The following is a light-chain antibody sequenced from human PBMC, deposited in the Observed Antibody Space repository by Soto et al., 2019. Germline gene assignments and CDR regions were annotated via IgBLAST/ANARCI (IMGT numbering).Light chain of an antibody. Sequence: QSVLTQPASVPGSPGQSITISCTGTSSVVGSYNLVSWYQQHPGKAPKLMIYEGSKRPSGVSNRFSGSKSGNTASLTISGLQAEDEADYYCCSYAGSSTYVFGTGTKVTVL. CDR1: SSVVGSYNL. CDR3: CSYAGSSTYV. J-gene: IGLJ1*01. V-gene: IGLV2-23*01. CDR2: EGS.